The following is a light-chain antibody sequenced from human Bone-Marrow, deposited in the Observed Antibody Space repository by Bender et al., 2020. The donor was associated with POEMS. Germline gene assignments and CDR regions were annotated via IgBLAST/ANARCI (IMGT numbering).Light chain of an antibody. Sequence: QSVLTQPPSASGTPGQRVTISCSGSSSKFGSYPVNWYQQLSGAAPKLVIFNNSQRPSGVPDQFSGSNSGTSASLAISGLLSDDEADFYCATWDDSLNGWVFGGGTKLTVL. CDR2: NNS. V-gene: IGLV1-44*01. J-gene: IGLJ3*02. CDR3: ATWDDSLNGWV. CDR1: SSKFGSYP.